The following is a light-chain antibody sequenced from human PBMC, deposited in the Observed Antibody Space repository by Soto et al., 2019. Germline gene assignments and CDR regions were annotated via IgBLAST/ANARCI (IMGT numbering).Light chain of an antibody. CDR2: EGT. V-gene: IGLV2-23*01. CDR3: YSYAGENLYV. CDR1: SSYVGSYNL. J-gene: IGLJ1*01. Sequence: QSALTQPASVSASPGQSITIPCTGTSSYVGSYNLVSWFQQHPGKVPKLLIYEGTKRPSGLSDRFSGSKSGNTASLTISGLQAEDEADYSCYSYAGENLYVFGTGTKVTVL.